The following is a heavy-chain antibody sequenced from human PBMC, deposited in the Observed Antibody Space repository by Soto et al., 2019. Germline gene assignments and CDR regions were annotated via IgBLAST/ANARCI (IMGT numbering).Heavy chain of an antibody. CDR1: GGSFSGYY. CDR2: INHSGST. CDR3: ARGGYYGSGSYKLQH. J-gene: IGHJ1*01. Sequence: TLSLTCAVYGGSFSGYYWSWIRQPPGKGLEWIGEINHSGSTNYNPSLKSRVTISVDTSKNQFSLKLSSVTAADTAVYYCARGGYYGSGSYKLQHWGQGTLVTSPQ. V-gene: IGHV4-34*01. D-gene: IGHD3-10*01.